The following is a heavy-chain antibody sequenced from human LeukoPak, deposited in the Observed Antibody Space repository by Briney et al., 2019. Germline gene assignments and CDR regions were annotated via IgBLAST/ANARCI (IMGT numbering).Heavy chain of an antibody. V-gene: IGHV4-34*01. CDR3: ARLAMTTVKVWYYYYMDV. CDR1: GGSFSGYY. CDR2: INHSGST. Sequence: SETLSLTCAVYGGSFSGYYWSWIRQPPGKGLEWIGDINHSGSTNYNPSLKSRVTISVDTSKNQFSLKLSSVTAADTAVYYCARLAMTTVKVWYYYYMDVWGKGTTVTISS. J-gene: IGHJ6*03. D-gene: IGHD4-17*01.